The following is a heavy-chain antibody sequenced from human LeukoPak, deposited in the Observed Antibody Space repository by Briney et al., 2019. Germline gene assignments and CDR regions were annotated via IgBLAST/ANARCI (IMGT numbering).Heavy chain of an antibody. D-gene: IGHD2-2*01. J-gene: IGHJ3*02. Sequence: ASVKVSCKASGYTFTSYDINWVRQATGQGLEWMGWMNPNSGNTGYAQKFQGRVTMTRNTSISTAYMELSSLRSEDTAVYYCVRGDIVVVPADIWGQGTMVTVSS. V-gene: IGHV1-8*01. CDR1: GYTFTSYD. CDR2: MNPNSGNT. CDR3: VRGDIVVVPADI.